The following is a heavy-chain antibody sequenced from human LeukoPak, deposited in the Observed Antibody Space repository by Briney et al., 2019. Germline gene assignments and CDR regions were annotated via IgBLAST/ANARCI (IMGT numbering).Heavy chain of an antibody. Sequence: SVKVSCKASGGTFSSYAISWVRQAPGQGLEWMGGIIPIFGTANYAQKFQGRVTITADESTSTAYMELSSLRSEDTAVYYCARGTPWAVAGYLDGFDIWGQGTMVTVSS. D-gene: IGHD6-19*01. CDR2: IIPIFGTA. J-gene: IGHJ3*02. CDR3: ARGTPWAVAGYLDGFDI. CDR1: GGTFSSYA. V-gene: IGHV1-69*13.